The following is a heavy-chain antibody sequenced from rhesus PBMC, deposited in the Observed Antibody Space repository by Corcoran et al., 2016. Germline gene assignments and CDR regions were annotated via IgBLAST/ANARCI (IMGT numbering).Heavy chain of an antibody. CDR1: GGSISSSY. CDR3: ARASTVAPWGY. J-gene: IGHJ4*01. V-gene: IGHV4-169*01. Sequence: QLQLQESGPGLVKPSETLSVTCAVSGGSISSSYWSWIRQAPGKGLEWIGYIYGSGSSTNYNPSLERRVALAVDTAKNQLSLKLSSVTAADTAVYYCARASTVAPWGYWGQGVLVTVSS. D-gene: IGHD4-29*01. CDR2: IYGSGSST.